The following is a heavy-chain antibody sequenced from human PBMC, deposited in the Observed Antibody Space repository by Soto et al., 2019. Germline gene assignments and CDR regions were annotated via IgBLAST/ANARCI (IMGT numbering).Heavy chain of an antibody. J-gene: IGHJ6*02. CDR3: RVGCSSTSCYTNYYYGMDV. Sequence: KTSETLSLTCTVSGGSISSSSYYWGWIRQPPGKGLEWIGSIYYSGSTYYNPSLKSRVTISVDTSKNQFSLKLSSVTAADTAVYYCRVGCSSTSCYTNYYYGMDVWGQGTTVTVSS. D-gene: IGHD2-2*02. V-gene: IGHV4-39*01. CDR2: IYYSGST. CDR1: GGSISSSSYY.